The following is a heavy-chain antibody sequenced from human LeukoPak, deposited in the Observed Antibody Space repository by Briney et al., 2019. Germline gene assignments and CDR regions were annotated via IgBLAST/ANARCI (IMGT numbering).Heavy chain of an antibody. CDR1: GFTFSGSA. Sequence: AGTLKLTCAASGFTFSGSAMHWVRQASGKGLEWVGRIRSKANSYATAYAASVKGSFTISRDDSKNTAYLQMNRLKPEDTAVYYCTREDDYSNWFDPWGQGTMVTVSS. CDR3: TREDDYSNWFDP. CDR2: IRSKANSYAT. V-gene: IGHV3-73*01. J-gene: IGHJ5*02. D-gene: IGHD4-11*01.